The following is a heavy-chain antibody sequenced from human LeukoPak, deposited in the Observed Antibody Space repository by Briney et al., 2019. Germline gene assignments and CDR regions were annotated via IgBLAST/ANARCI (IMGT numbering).Heavy chain of an antibody. Sequence: PGGSLRLSCAASGFTFSRYNMNWVRQAPGQGLEWVACISKSKNYIYYADSVKGRFTISRDDAKSSLYLQMDSLRVEDTALYYCAMSGRDCSGGSCWYYFDYWGQGTLVTVSS. CDR3: AMSGRDCSGGSCWYYFDY. D-gene: IGHD2-15*01. CDR2: ISKSKNYI. J-gene: IGHJ4*02. CDR1: GFTFSRYN. V-gene: IGHV3-21*04.